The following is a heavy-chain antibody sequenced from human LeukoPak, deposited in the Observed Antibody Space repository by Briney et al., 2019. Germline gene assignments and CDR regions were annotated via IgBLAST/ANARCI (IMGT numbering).Heavy chain of an antibody. J-gene: IGHJ4*02. CDR2: IVPIFGTA. V-gene: IGHV1-69*13. CDR3: ARGPDCGGDCYSGGYDFDY. D-gene: IGHD2-21*02. CDR1: GGTFSSYA. Sequence: SVKVSCKASGGTFSSYAISWVRQAPGQGLEWMGGIVPIFGTANYAQKFQGRVTITADESTSTAYMELSSLRSEDTAVYYCARGPDCGGDCYSGGYDFDYWGQGTLVTVSS.